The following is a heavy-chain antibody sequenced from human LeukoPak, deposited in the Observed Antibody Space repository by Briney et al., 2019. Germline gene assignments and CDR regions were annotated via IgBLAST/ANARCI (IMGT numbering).Heavy chain of an antibody. CDR1: GFIFDDYA. CDR2: LSWNSGAI. V-gene: IGHV3-9*01. CDR3: ARDRNGFDY. D-gene: IGHD4-11*01. J-gene: IGHJ4*02. Sequence: GESLTLTCAASGFIFDDYAMHWIRHAPGKGLEWVSGLSWNSGAISYADSVKGRFTISRDNAKNSLYLQMNSLRAEHTAVYYCARDRNGFDYWGQGTLVTVSS.